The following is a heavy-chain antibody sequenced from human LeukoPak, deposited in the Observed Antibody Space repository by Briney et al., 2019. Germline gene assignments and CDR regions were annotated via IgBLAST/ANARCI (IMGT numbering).Heavy chain of an antibody. CDR3: ARDGEYFYGSVSYYNWFDP. D-gene: IGHD3-10*01. CDR1: GCTFSSYS. J-gene: IGHJ5*02. CDR2: ISSSSSTI. Sequence: GGSLRLSCAASGCTFSSYSMNWVRQAPGKGLEWVSYISSSSSTIYYADSVKGGFTISRDNAKNSLYLQMNSLRAEDTAVYYCARDGEYFYGSVSYYNWFDPWGQGTLVTVSS. V-gene: IGHV3-48*01.